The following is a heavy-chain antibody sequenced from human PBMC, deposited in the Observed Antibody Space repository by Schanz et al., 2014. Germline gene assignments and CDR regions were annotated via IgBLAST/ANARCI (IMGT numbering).Heavy chain of an antibody. CDR1: GGSISGANW. CDR2: LYHSGTT. D-gene: IGHD4-17*01. V-gene: IGHV4-4*02. CDR3: ARHDHDYSDYARPTNWFDP. Sequence: QVRLQESGPGLVKPSGTLSLTCAVSGGSISGANWWNWVRQPPGKGLEWIGELYHSGTTNYNPSHQGRVTRPVDPSKNHSSRKLNVVTAADTAVYYCARHDHDYSDYARPTNWFDPWGQGALVTVSS. J-gene: IGHJ5*02.